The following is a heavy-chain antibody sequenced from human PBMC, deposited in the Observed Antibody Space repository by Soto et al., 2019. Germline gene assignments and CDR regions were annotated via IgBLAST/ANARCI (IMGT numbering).Heavy chain of an antibody. CDR3: ARTDYGDYGDFDY. Sequence: QLQLQESGPGLVKPSETLSLTCTVSGGSISSSSYYWGWIRQPPGKGLEWIGSIYYSGSTYYNPSLKSRVTISVDTSKNQFSLKLSSVTAADTAVYYCARTDYGDYGDFDYWGQGTLVTVSS. CDR2: IYYSGST. V-gene: IGHV4-39*01. J-gene: IGHJ4*02. CDR1: GGSISSSSYY. D-gene: IGHD4-17*01.